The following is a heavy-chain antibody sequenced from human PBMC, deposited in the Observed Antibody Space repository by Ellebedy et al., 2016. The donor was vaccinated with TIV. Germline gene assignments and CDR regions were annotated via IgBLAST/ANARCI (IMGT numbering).Heavy chain of an antibody. D-gene: IGHD2-15*01. CDR1: GYTFSRHG. Sequence: AASVKVSCKTSGYTFSRHGLNWVRQAPGQGLEWMGWISTYSGNTKYAQKFQGRVTMNTDTSTGTAYMELRSLTSEDTAVYYCAREADSDALDIWGQGTMVIVSS. CDR3: AREADSDALDI. J-gene: IGHJ3*02. CDR2: ISTYSGNT. V-gene: IGHV1-18*01.